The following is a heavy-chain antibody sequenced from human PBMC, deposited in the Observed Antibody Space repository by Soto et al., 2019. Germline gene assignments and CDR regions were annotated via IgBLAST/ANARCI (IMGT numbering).Heavy chain of an antibody. V-gene: IGHV3-33*01. CDR3: AREANDFWSGHLDY. D-gene: IGHD3-3*01. CDR1: GFTFSSYG. Sequence: GGSLRLSCAASGFTFSSYGMHWVRQAPGKGLEWVAVIWYDGSNKYYADSVKGRFTISRDNSKNTLYLQMNSLRAEDTAVYYCAREANDFWSGHLDYWGQGTLVTVSS. J-gene: IGHJ4*02. CDR2: IWYDGSNK.